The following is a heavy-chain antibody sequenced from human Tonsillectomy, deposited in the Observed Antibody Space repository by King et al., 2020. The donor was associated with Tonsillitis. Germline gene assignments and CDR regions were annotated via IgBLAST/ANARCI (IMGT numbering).Heavy chain of an antibody. Sequence: VQLQESGAGLVKPSETLSLTCTVSGGSIGNDYWSWIRQPPGKGPEWIGYIYNSGITNYNPSLKSRVTISVDTSKNQFSLKMFSVTAADTAVYYCARRDNSGWFHFDYWGQGTLVTVSS. J-gene: IGHJ4*02. CDR1: GGSIGNDY. D-gene: IGHD6-19*01. V-gene: IGHV4-59*08. CDR3: ARRDNSGWFHFDY. CDR2: IYNSGIT.